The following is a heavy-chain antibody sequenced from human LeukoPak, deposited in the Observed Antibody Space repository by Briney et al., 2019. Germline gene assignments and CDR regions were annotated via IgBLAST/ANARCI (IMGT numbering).Heavy chain of an antibody. CDR3: ARDLVTVTKGFDI. J-gene: IGHJ3*02. V-gene: IGHV4-59*11. CDR2: ISHIGRT. CDR1: GDSFSSHY. D-gene: IGHD4-17*01. Sequence: SETLSLTCAVSGDSFSSHYWTWIRQSPGTGLEWIGYISHIGRTNYNPSLKSRVTISIDTSKNQCSLKLRSVTAADTAVYYCARDLVTVTKGFDIWGQGTMVSVSS.